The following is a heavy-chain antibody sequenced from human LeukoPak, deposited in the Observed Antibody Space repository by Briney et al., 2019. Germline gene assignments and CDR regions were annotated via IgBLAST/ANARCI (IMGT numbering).Heavy chain of an antibody. J-gene: IGHJ4*02. CDR3: ARAYSSGWLPYYLDY. CDR1: GFTVSSNY. Sequence: GGSLRLSCAASGFTVSSNYMSWVRQAPGKGLEWVSVIYSGGSTYYADSVKGRFTISRDNSKNTLYLQMNSLRAEDTAVYYCARAYSSGWLPYYLDYRGQGTLVTVSS. CDR2: IYSGGST. V-gene: IGHV3-53*01. D-gene: IGHD6-19*01.